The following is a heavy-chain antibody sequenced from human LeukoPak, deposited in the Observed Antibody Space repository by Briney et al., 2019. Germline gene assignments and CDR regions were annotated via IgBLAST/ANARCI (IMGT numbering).Heavy chain of an antibody. CDR1: GYTFTSYD. CDR3: ARGWRSPNWFDP. CDR2: MNPNSGNT. J-gene: IGHJ5*02. V-gene: IGHV1-8*01. Sequence: ASVKVSCKASGYTFTSYDINWVRQATGQGLEWMGWMNPNSGNTGYAQKFQGRVTMTRNTSISTAYMELSSLRSEDTAVYYCARGWRSPNWFDPWGQGTLVTVSS. D-gene: IGHD3-16*01.